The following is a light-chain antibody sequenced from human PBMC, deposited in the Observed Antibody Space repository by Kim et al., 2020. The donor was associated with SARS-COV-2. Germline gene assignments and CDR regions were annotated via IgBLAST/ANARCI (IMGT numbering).Light chain of an antibody. Sequence: GQSITISCTGTSGDVGGYNYVSWDQQQPGKAPKLMIYDVTNRPSGVSNRFSGSKSGNTASLTISGLQAEDEADYYCSSYTSSSTLVFGGGTQLTVL. V-gene: IGLV2-14*03. J-gene: IGLJ2*01. CDR3: SSYTSSSTLV. CDR2: DVT. CDR1: SGDVGGYNY.